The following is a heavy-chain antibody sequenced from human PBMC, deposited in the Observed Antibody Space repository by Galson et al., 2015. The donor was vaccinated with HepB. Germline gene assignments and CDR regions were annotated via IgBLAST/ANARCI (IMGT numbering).Heavy chain of an antibody. CDR3: ARGPRSPHGEYYYYYMDV. D-gene: IGHD3-10*01. V-gene: IGHV4-59*01. J-gene: IGHJ6*03. Sequence: ETLSLTCTVSGGSISSYYWSWIRQPPGKGLEWIGYIYYSGSTNYNPSLKSRVTISVDTSKNQFSLKLSSVTAADTAVYYCARGPRSPHGEYYYYYMDVWGKGTTVTVSS. CDR1: GGSISSYY. CDR2: IYYSGST.